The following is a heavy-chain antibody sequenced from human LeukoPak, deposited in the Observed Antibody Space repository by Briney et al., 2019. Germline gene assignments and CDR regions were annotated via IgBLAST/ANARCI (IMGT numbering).Heavy chain of an antibody. CDR2: INPNSGDT. CDR1: GYTLTELS. V-gene: IGHV1-2*02. Sequence: ASVKVSCKVSGYTLTELSMHWVRQAPGQGLEWMGWINPNSGDTDYAQKFQGRVTMTRDTSFSTAYMELSSLRSDDTAVYYCARITLPGLPLGWFDPWGQGTLVTVSS. CDR3: ARITLPGLPLGWFDP. J-gene: IGHJ5*02.